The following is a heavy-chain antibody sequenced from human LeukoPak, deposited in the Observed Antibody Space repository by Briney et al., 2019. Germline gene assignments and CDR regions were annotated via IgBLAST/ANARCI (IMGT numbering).Heavy chain of an antibody. CDR2: INPNSGGT. Sequence: EAAVKVSCKASGYTSTGYYMHWVRQAPGQGLEWVGWINPNSGGTNYAQKFQGRVTMTRDTSISTAYMELSRLRSDDTAVYYCARGPLLRFLEWLSDPHYYYYGMDVWGQGTTVTVSS. CDR1: GYTSTGYY. D-gene: IGHD3-3*01. J-gene: IGHJ6*02. V-gene: IGHV1-2*02. CDR3: ARGPLLRFLEWLSDPHYYYYGMDV.